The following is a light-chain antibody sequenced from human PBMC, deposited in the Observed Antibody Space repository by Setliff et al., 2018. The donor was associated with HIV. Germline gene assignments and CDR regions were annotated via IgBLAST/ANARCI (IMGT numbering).Light chain of an antibody. CDR3: CSYAGSSDV. V-gene: IGLV2-23*02. CDR1: SSDVGSYNL. Sequence: QSALTQPASVSGSPGQSITISCTGTSSDVGSYNLVSWYQQHPGKAPKVMIYEVTKRPSGVSNRFSGSKSGNAASLTISGLQAEDEADYYCCSYAGSSDVFGGGTKVTVL. J-gene: IGLJ2*01. CDR2: EVT.